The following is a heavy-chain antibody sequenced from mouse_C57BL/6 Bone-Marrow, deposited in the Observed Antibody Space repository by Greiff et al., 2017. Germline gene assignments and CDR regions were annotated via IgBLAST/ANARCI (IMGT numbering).Heavy chain of an antibody. V-gene: IGHV1-47*01. CDR3: ARVNYYGSSWDYFDY. J-gene: IGHJ2*01. CDR1: GYTFTTYP. Sequence: QVQLKESGAELVKPGASVKMSCKASGYTFTTYPIEWMKQNHGKSLEWIGNFHPYNDDTKYNEEFKGKATLTAEKSSSTVYLELSRLTSDDSAVYYCARVNYYGSSWDYFDYWGQGTTLTVSS. D-gene: IGHD1-1*01. CDR2: FHPYNDDT.